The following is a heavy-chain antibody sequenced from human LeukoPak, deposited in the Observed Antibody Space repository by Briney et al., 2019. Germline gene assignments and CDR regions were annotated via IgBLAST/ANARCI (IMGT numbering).Heavy chain of an antibody. CDR2: INAGNGNT. V-gene: IGHV1-3*01. J-gene: IGHJ3*02. CDR3: ARLTYYLNAFDI. Sequence: WINAGNGNTKYSQKFQGRVTITRDTSASTAYMELSSLRSEDTAVYYCARLTYYLNAFDIWGQGTMVTVSS. D-gene: IGHD3-10*01.